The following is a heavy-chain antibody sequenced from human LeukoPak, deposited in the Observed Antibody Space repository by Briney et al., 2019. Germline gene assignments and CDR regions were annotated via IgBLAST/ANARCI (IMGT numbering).Heavy chain of an antibody. D-gene: IGHD2-8*01. J-gene: IGHJ6*03. Sequence: GGSLRLSCAASGFTFSDYYMSWIRQAPGKGLEWVSYISSSGSTIYYADSVKGRFTISRDNAKTSLYLQMNSRRAEDTAVYYCARDAIVRGHNGNDMDVWGKGTTVTVSS. CDR2: ISSSGSTI. V-gene: IGHV3-11*01. CDR3: ARDAIVRGHNGNDMDV. CDR1: GFTFSDYY.